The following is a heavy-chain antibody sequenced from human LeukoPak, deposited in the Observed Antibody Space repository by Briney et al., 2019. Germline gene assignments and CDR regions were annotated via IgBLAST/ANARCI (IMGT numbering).Heavy chain of an antibody. V-gene: IGHV4-59*12. CDR3: ARLSLSGGWFDP. J-gene: IGHJ5*02. Sequence: SETLSLTCTVSGGSISSYYWSWIRQPPGKGLEWIGYIYYSGSTNYNPSLKSRVTISVDTSKNQFSLKLTTLTAADTAMYYCARLSLSGGWFDPWGQGALVTVSS. CDR1: GGSISSYY. CDR2: IYYSGST. D-gene: IGHD2/OR15-2a*01.